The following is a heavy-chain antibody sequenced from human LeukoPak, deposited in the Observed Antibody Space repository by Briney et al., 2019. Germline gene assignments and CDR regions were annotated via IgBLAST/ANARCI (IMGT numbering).Heavy chain of an antibody. CDR1: GFTFTSSA. Sequence: SVKVSCKASGFTFTSSAVQWVRQARGQRLEWIGWIVVGGGNTNYAQKFQERITFTRDMSTSTAYMELRGLRSEDTAVYYCAAGALHLGELSFLDYWGQGTLVTVSS. CDR2: IVVGGGNT. CDR3: AAGALHLGELSFLDY. J-gene: IGHJ4*02. D-gene: IGHD3-16*02. V-gene: IGHV1-58*01.